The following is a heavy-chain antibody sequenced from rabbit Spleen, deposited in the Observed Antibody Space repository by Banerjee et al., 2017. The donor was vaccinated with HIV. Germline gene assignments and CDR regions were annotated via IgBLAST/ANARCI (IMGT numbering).Heavy chain of an antibody. J-gene: IGHJ4*01. D-gene: IGHD1-1*01. CDR3: ARGDDSGGAGLNL. V-gene: IGHV1S45*01. Sequence: EESGGDLVKPEGSLTLTCTASGFSFSSSYRVCWVRQAPGKGLEWIACIRTSGGSTYYATWAKGRSTVSKASSTTVTLQMTSLTAADTATYFCARGDDSGGAGLNLWGPGTLVTVS. CDR1: GFSFSSSYR. CDR2: IRTSGGST.